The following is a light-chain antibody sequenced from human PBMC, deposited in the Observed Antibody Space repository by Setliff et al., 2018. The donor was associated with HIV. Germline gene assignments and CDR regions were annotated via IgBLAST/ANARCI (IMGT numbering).Light chain of an antibody. V-gene: IGLV2-11*01. CDR2: DVS. CDR3: CSYAGTYTSLYV. J-gene: IGLJ1*01. Sequence: GTISCTGTSSDVGGYNYVSWYQQHPDKAPKLIIYDVSKRPSGVPDRFSGSKSGNTASLTISGLQAEDEVDYYCCSYAGTYTSLYVFGTGTKV. CDR1: SSDVGGYNY.